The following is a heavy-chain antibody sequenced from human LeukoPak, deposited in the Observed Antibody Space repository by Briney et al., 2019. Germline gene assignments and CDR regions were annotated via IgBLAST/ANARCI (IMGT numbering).Heavy chain of an antibody. D-gene: IGHD4-23*01. CDR2: ISGSGGST. CDR1: GFTFSSYP. CDR3: ARGLTTVVTEFDY. V-gene: IGHV3-23*01. Sequence: GGSLRLSCAASGFTFSSYPMSWVRQAPGKGLEWVSAISGSGGSTYYADSVKGRFTISRDNSKNTLYLQMNSLRAEDTAVYYCARGLTTVVTEFDYWGQGTLVTVSS. J-gene: IGHJ4*02.